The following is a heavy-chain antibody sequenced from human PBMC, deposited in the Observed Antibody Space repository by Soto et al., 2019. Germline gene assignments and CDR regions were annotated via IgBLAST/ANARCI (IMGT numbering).Heavy chain of an antibody. Sequence: SVKVSCKASGGTFSSYTISWVRQAPGQGLEWMGRIIPILGIANYAQKFQGRVTITADKSTSTAYMELSSLRSEDTAVYYCARDRRVPAAAYYFDYWGQGTLVTVSS. V-gene: IGHV1-69*04. CDR3: ARDRRVPAAAYYFDY. CDR2: IIPILGIA. J-gene: IGHJ4*02. D-gene: IGHD2-2*01. CDR1: GGTFSSYT.